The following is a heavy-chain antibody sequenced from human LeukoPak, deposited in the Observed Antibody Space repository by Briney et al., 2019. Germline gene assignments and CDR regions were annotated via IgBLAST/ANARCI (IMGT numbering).Heavy chain of an antibody. CDR1: GYSFTSYW. D-gene: IGHD2-2*01. V-gene: IGHV5-51*01. CDR3: ARRYCSSTSCYGEYYFDY. CDR2: IYPGDSDT. Sequence: GESLMISCKGSGYSFTSYWIGWVRQMPGEGLEWMGIIYPGDSDTRYSPSFQGQVTISADKSTSTAYLQWSSLKASDTAMYYCARRYCSSTSCYGEYYFDYWGQGTLVTVSS. J-gene: IGHJ4*02.